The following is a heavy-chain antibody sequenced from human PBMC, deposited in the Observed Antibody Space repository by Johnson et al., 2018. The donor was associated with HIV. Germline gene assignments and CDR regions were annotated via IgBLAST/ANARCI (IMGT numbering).Heavy chain of an antibody. J-gene: IGHJ3*02. CDR1: GFTFSSYW. Sequence: VQLVESGGGLVQPGGSLRLSCAASGFTFSSYWMHWVRQAPGKGLVWVSRIDTDGSSTSYADSVKGRFTISRDNAKNTLYLQMNSLTPEDTAVYYCTTDLASDAFDIWGQGTMVTVSS. CDR3: TTDLASDAFDI. V-gene: IGHV3-74*01. CDR2: IDTDGSST.